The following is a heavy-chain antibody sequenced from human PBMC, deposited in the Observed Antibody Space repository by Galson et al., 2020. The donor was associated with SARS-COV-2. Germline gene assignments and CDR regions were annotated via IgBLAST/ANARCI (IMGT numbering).Heavy chain of an antibody. D-gene: IGHD3-10*01. J-gene: IGHJ6*02. V-gene: IGHV1-8*01. Sequence: ASVKVSCKASGYTFSSYDINWVRQATGQGLEWMGWMNPNSGNTGYAQKFQGRVTMTRDTSTRTAYMELSSLRSEDTAIYYCARVPNLWFGGNYYYGMDVWGQGTTVVVSS. CDR1: GYTFSSYD. CDR3: ARVPNLWFGGNYYYGMDV. CDR2: MNPNSGNT.